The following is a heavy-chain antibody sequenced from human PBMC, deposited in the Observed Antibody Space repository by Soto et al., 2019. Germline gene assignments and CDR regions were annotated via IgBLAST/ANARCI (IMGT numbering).Heavy chain of an antibody. D-gene: IGHD4-4*01. CDR1: GYSFTSYW. CDR3: ARLPINDYSNYNDYWFDP. J-gene: IGHJ5*02. V-gene: IGHV5-10-1*01. CDR2: IDPSDSYT. Sequence: PGESLKISCKGSGYSFTSYWISWVRQMPGKGLEWMGRIDPSDSYTNYSPSFQGHVTISADKSISTAYLQWSSLKASDTAMYYCARLPINDYSNYNDYWFDPWAQGTLVTVSS.